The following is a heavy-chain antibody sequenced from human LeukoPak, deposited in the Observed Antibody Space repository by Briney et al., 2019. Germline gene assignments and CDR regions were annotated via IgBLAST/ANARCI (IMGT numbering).Heavy chain of an antibody. D-gene: IGHD3-22*01. CDR1: GGSFSGYY. J-gene: IGHJ4*02. CDR3: ASSAYCYDSSGYDRSPFDY. Sequence: SETLSLTCAVYGGSFSGYYWSWIRQPPGKGLEWIGEINHSGSTNYNPSLKSRVTISVDTSKNQFSLKLSSVTAADTAVYYCASSAYCYDSSGYDRSPFDYWGQGTLVTVSS. CDR2: INHSGST. V-gene: IGHV4-34*01.